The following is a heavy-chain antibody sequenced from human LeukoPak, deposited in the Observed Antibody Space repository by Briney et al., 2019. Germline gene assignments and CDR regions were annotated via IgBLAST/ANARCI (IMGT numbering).Heavy chain of an antibody. CDR3: ARGSGYYYDSSGYLYIYYHYYMDV. CDR1: GGSFSGYY. Sequence: PSETLSLTCAVYGGSFSGYYWSWIRQPPGKGLEWIGETNHSGSTNYNPSLKSRVTISVDTSKNQFSLKLSSVTAADTAVYYCARGSGYYYDSSGYLYIYYHYYMDVWGKGTTVTVSS. V-gene: IGHV4-34*01. CDR2: TNHSGST. D-gene: IGHD3-22*01. J-gene: IGHJ6*03.